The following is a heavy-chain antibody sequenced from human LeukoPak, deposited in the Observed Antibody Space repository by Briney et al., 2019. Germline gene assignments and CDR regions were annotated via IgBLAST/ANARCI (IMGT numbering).Heavy chain of an antibody. CDR3: ARESPSTFYFDY. J-gene: IGHJ4*02. Sequence: GASVKVSCKASGNTFTSFHIHWVRQAPGQGLEYMGIIKVYGDTTIYAQRFQGRITMTRDTSTSTVYMELSSLNSVDTAVYYCARESPSTFYFDYWGQGTLVTVSS. D-gene: IGHD1-1*01. CDR2: IKVYGDTT. V-gene: IGHV1-46*01. CDR1: GNTFTSFH.